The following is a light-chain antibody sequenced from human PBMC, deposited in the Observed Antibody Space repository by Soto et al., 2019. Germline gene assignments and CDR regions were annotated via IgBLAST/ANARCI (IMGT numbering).Light chain of an antibody. CDR1: QTIDTH. CDR2: GAS. V-gene: IGKV3-15*01. Sequence: EIVMTQSPGTLSVSPGERATLSCRASQTIDTHLAWYQQKPGQAPRLLIYGASTRAAGIPARFSGSGSGTDFTLTISSLEPEDLAVYYCQQRSNWPRTFGQGTKVDIK. J-gene: IGKJ1*01. CDR3: QQRSNWPRT.